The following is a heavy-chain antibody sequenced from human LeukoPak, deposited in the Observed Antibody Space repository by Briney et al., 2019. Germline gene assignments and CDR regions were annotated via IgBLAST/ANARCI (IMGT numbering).Heavy chain of an antibody. V-gene: IGHV6-1*01. J-gene: IGHJ4*02. CDR3: ARDPYSSTWRNYFDY. CDR2: TYYRSNWYD. CDR1: GDSVSSNTAA. Sequence: SQTLSLPFAISGDSVSSNTAAWNWIRQSPSRGLEWLGRTYYRSNWYDDYAVSVKSRITIEPDTSKNQFSLQLNSVTPEDTAVYYCARDPYSSTWRNYFDYWGQGTLVTVSS. D-gene: IGHD6-13*01.